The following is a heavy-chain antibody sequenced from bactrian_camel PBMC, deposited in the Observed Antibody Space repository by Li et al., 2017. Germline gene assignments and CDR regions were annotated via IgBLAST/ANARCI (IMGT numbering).Heavy chain of an antibody. CDR3: AHRQYQGYDYEGLSPLSYNY. CDR1: GYTVNANYLG. Sequence: VQLVESGGALVQPGGSLTLSCAASGYTVNANYLGMGWFRQAPGKEREGVAATYTRHGSTAYSPSVKGRFTVSLDNVKNTVYLQMNSLNVEDTATYYCAHRQYQGYDYEGLSPLSYNYWGQGTQVTVS. D-gene: IGHD1*01. V-gene: IGHV3S40*01. CDR2: TYTRHGST. J-gene: IGHJ4*01.